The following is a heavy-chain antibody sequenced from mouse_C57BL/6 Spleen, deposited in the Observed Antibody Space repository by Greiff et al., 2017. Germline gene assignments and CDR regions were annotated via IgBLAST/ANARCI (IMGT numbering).Heavy chain of an antibody. J-gene: IGHJ1*03. CDR2: INPSSGYT. Sequence: VQLQQSGAELAKPGASVKLSCKASGYTFTSYWMHWVKQRPGQGLEWIGYINPSSGYTKYNQKFKDKATLTAEKSSSTAYMQLSSLTYEDSAVYYCARGGPFYWYCDVWGTGTTVTVSS. CDR3: ARGGPFYWYCDV. V-gene: IGHV1-7*01. CDR1: GYTFTSYW.